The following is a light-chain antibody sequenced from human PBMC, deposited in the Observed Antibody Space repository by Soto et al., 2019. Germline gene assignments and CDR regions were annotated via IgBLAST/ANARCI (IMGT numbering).Light chain of an antibody. CDR1: HSIGNW. V-gene: IGKV1-5*01. J-gene: IGKJ4*01. CDR3: QQVNSYTLT. Sequence: DIQLTQSPSTLSASVGDRVTTSCRASHSIGNWLAWYQQKPGKAPKLLIYDVSSLHSGVPSRFSGSGAGTECTRTISSLQPDDFATDYCQQVNSYTLTFGGGTKVDIK. CDR2: DVS.